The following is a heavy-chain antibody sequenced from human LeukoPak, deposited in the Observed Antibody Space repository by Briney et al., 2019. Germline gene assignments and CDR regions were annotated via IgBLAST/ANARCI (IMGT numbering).Heavy chain of an antibody. CDR3: ARGGRVGIAARRTIDY. Sequence: SETLSLTCAVYGGSFSGYYWSWIRQPPGKGLEWIGEINHSGSTNYNPSLKSRVTISVDTSKNQFSLKLSSVTAADTAVYYCARGGRVGIAARRTIDYWGEGTLVTVSS. CDR2: INHSGST. CDR1: GGSFSGYY. D-gene: IGHD6-6*01. V-gene: IGHV4-34*01. J-gene: IGHJ4*02.